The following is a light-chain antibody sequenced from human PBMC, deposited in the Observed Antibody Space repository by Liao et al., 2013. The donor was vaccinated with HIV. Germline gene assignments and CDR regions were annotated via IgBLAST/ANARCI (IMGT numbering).Light chain of an antibody. CDR3: QAWYSSTGV. J-gene: IGLJ3*02. Sequence: SYELTQPPSVSVSPGQTARITCSGDALPKQYAYWYQQKPGQAPVLVIYKDSERPSGIPERFSASNSGNTATLTISATQAVDAADYYCQAWYSSTGVFGGGTKLTV. V-gene: IGLV3-25*02. CDR1: ALPKQY. CDR2: KDS.